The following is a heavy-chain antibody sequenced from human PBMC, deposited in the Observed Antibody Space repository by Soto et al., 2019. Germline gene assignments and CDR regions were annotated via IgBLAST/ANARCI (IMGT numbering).Heavy chain of an antibody. CDR1: GYTFTSYY. CDR3: ARVRYYYGSGSKTNWFDP. CDR2: MNPNSGNT. D-gene: IGHD3-10*01. J-gene: IGHJ5*02. Sequence: ASVKVSCKPSGYTFTSYYINWVRQATGQGLEWMGWMNPNSGNTGYAQKFQGRVTMTRNTSISTAYMELSSLRSEDTAVYYCARVRYYYGSGSKTNWFDPWGQGTLVTVSS. V-gene: IGHV1-8*01.